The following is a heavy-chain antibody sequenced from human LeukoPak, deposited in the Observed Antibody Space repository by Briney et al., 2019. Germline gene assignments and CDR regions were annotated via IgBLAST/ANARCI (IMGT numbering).Heavy chain of an antibody. D-gene: IGHD2-15*01. CDR3: AREAPICSGGTCYDY. CDR1: GGSISSYY. Sequence: PSETLSLTCTVSGGSISSYYWSWIPQPPGKGLEWIGYIHYSGSTNYNPSLKSRVIISVDTSKNQFSLKLSSVTAADTAVYYCAREAPICSGGTCYDYWGQGTLVTVPS. V-gene: IGHV4-59*01. CDR2: IHYSGST. J-gene: IGHJ4*02.